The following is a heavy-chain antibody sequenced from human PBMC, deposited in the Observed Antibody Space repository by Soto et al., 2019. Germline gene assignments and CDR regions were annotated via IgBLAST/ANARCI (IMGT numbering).Heavy chain of an antibody. J-gene: IGHJ5*02. Sequence: GASGKVSWKASGYTFTSYDINWGRQATGKGLEWMGWMNPNSGNTGYAQKFQGRVTMTRNTSISTAYMELSSLRSEDTAVYYCARYCTNGVCYQNFDPWGQGTLVTVSS. D-gene: IGHD2-8*01. CDR1: GYTFTSYD. CDR2: MNPNSGNT. CDR3: ARYCTNGVCYQNFDP. V-gene: IGHV1-8*01.